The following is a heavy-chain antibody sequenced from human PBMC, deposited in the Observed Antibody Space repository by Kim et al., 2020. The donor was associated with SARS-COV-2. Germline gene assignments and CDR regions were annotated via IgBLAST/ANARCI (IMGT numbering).Heavy chain of an antibody. V-gene: IGHV4-39*07. J-gene: IGHJ3*02. Sequence: SETLSLTCTVSGGSISSSSYYWGWIRQPPGKGLEWIGSIYYSGSTYYNPSLKSRGTISVDTSKNQFSLKLSSVTAADTAVYYCARVTVNYGSGFLAFDIWGQGTMVTVSS. CDR3: ARVTVNYGSGFLAFDI. CDR2: IYYSGST. D-gene: IGHD3-10*01. CDR1: GGSISSSSYY.